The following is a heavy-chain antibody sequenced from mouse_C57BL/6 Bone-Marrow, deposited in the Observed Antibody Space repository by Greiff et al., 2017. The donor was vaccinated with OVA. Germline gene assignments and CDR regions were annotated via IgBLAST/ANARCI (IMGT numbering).Heavy chain of an antibody. Sequence: EVQLQESGAELVRPGASVKLSCTASGFNIKDDYMHWVKQRPEQGLEWIGWIDPENGDTEYASKFQGKATITADTSSNTAYLQLSSLTSEDTAVYYCTTCLYYYGSSPPWFAYWGQGTLVTVSA. CDR1: GFNIKDDY. J-gene: IGHJ3*01. CDR2: IDPENGDT. CDR3: TTCLYYYGSSPPWFAY. D-gene: IGHD1-1*01. V-gene: IGHV14-4*01.